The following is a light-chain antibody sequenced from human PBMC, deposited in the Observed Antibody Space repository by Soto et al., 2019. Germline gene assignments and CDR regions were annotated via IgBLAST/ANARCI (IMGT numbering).Light chain of an antibody. CDR3: SSYTSSSTLV. V-gene: IGLV2-14*01. Sequence: SALTQPASVSGSPGQSITISCTGTSSDVGGYENVSWYRQHPGKAPKLMIYEVSNRPSGVSDRFSGSKSGNTASLTISGLQGEDEADYYCSSYTSSSTLVFGTGTKGTVL. CDR1: SSDVGGYEN. CDR2: EVS. J-gene: IGLJ1*01.